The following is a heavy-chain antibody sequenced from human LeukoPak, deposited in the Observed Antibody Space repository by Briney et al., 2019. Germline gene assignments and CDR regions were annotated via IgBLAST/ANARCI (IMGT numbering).Heavy chain of an antibody. J-gene: IGHJ1*01. CDR1: GGYISSSSYY. D-gene: IGHD3-22*01. CDR3: ARRRYYDSTGYLD. CDR2: IYYTGRT. V-gene: IGHV4-39*01. Sequence: SETLSLTCTVSGGYISSSSYYWGWIRQPPGKGLEWIGDIYYTGRTYYNSYLKSRLAISIDTSKNQFSLKLASVTAADTAVYYCARRRYYDSTGYLDWGQGTLITVSS.